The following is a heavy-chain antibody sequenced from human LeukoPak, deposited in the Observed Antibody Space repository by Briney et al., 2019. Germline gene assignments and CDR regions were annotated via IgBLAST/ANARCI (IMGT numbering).Heavy chain of an antibody. V-gene: IGHV3-23*01. J-gene: IGHJ4*02. CDR2: ISGSGGST. CDR1: GFTFSSYA. Sequence: GGSLRLSCAASGFTFSSYAMSWVRQAPGKGLEWVPAISGSGGSTYYADSVKGRFTISRDNSKNTLYLQMNSLRAEGTAVYYCAKGGMGSGSYYNDFDYWGQGTLVTVSS. D-gene: IGHD3-10*01. CDR3: AKGGMGSGSYYNDFDY.